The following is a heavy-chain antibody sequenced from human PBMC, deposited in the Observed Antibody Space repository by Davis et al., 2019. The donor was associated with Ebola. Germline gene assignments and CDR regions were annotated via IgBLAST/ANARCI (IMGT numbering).Heavy chain of an antibody. Sequence: MPSETLSPTCAVSGGSIRSSNWWSWVRQPPGKGLEWIGEIYHSGSTNYNPSLKSRVTISVDTSKNQFSLKLSSVTAADTAVYYCARTDSSGYPYYFDYWGQGTLVTVSS. CDR1: GGSIRSSNW. CDR3: ARTDSSGYPYYFDY. D-gene: IGHD3-22*01. CDR2: IYHSGST. V-gene: IGHV4-4*02. J-gene: IGHJ4*02.